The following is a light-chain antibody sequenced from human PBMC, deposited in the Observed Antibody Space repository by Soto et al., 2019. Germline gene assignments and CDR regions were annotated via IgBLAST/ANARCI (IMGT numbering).Light chain of an antibody. CDR1: QSISSW. CDR2: DAS. J-gene: IGKJ1*01. Sequence: DIQMTQSPSTLSASVGDRVTITCRASQSISSWLAWYQQKPGKAPKLLISDASSLKSGVPSRFSGSGSATEFTLTISSLQADDFATYYCQQYYGYSRTFGQGTKVDIK. CDR3: QQYYGYSRT. V-gene: IGKV1-5*01.